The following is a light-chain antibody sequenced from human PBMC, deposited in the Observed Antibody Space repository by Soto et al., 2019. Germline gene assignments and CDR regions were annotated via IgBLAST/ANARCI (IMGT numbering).Light chain of an antibody. J-gene: IGLJ7*01. CDR2: DVS. CDR1: SSDVGGYNY. CDR3: AAWDDSLNGHAV. V-gene: IGLV2-14*01. Sequence: QSVLTQPASVSGSPGQSITISCTGTSSDVGGYNYVSWYQQHPGKAPKLMIYDVSNRPSGVSNRFSGSKSGNTASLTISGLQAEDEADYYCAAWDDSLNGHAVFGGGTQLTVL.